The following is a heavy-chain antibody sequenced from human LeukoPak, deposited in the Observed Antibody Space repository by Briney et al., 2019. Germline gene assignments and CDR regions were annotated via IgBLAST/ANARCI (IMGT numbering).Heavy chain of an antibody. V-gene: IGHV3-21*01. CDR3: ARGLRSYSSGWYDYYYNYMDV. J-gene: IGHJ6*03. D-gene: IGHD6-19*01. Sequence: GGSLRLSCAASGFTFSSYEMNWVRQAPGKGLEWVSSISSSNSYIYYADSVKGRFTISRDNAKNSLYLQMNSLRAEDTAVYYCARGLRSYSSGWYDYYYNYMDVWGKGTTVTVSS. CDR1: GFTFSSYE. CDR2: ISSSNSYI.